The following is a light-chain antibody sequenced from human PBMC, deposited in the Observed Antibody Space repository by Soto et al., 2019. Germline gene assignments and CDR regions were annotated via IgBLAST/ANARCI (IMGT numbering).Light chain of an antibody. V-gene: IGLV1-51*01. Sequence: VLTQPPSVSAAPGQKVTISCSGSSSNIGNNYVSWYQQLPGTAPKLLIYDNNKRPSGIPDRFSGSKSGTSATLGITGLQTGDEDDYYCGTWDSSLSAWVFGGGTQLTVL. CDR3: GTWDSSLSAWV. CDR1: SSNIGNNY. CDR2: DNN. J-gene: IGLJ3*02.